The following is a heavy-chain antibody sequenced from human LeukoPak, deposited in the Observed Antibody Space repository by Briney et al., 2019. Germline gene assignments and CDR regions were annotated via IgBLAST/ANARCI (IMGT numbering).Heavy chain of an antibody. J-gene: IGHJ2*01. V-gene: IGHV4-61*02. CDR3: ARDRPYYGDYWYFDL. D-gene: IGHD4-17*01. CDR1: GGSISSGSYH. Sequence: ASETLSLTCIVSGGSISSGSYHWSWIRQPAGKGLEWIGRIYSGGSTNYNPSLKSRVTISVDMSKNQFSLKLSSVTAADTAVYYCARDRPYYGDYWYFDLWGRGTLVTVSS. CDR2: IYSGGST.